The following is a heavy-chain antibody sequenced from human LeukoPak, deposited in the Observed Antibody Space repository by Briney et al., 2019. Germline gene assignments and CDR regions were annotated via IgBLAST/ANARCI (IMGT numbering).Heavy chain of an antibody. V-gene: IGHV1-2*02. CDR1: GYTFTGYY. CDR2: INPNSGGT. Sequence: ASVKVSCKASGYTFTGYYMHWVRQAPGQGLEWMGWINPNSGGTNYAQKFQGRVTMTRDTSISTAYMELSRLRSDDTAVYYCARDRYYYDSSGYHDYWGQGTPVTVSS. J-gene: IGHJ4*02. D-gene: IGHD3-22*01. CDR3: ARDRYYYDSSGYHDY.